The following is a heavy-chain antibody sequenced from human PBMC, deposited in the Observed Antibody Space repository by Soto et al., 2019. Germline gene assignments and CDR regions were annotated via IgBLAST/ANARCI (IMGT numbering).Heavy chain of an antibody. CDR2: ISAYNGNT. V-gene: IGHV1-18*01. CDR3: ARMYYDFWSGYYQNWFDP. J-gene: IGHJ5*02. D-gene: IGHD3-3*01. CDR1: GYTFTSYG. Sequence: ASVKVSCKASGYTFTSYGISWVRQAPGQGLEWMGWISAYNGNTNYAQKLQGRVTMTTDTSTSTAYMELRSLRSDDTAVYYCARMYYDFWSGYYQNWFDPWGQGTLVTVSS.